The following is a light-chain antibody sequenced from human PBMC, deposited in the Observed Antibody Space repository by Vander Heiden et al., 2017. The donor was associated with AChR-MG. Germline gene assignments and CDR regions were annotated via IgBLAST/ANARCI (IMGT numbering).Light chain of an antibody. Sequence: QSALTQPRSVSVSPGPSLTISCTRTSSDVGGYNYVSWYQQHPGKATKLMIYDVSKRPSGVPDRFSGSKSGNTASLTISGLQAEDEADYYCCSYAGSFGVFGGGTKLTVL. CDR3: CSYAGSFGV. J-gene: IGLJ3*02. CDR2: DVS. V-gene: IGLV2-11*01. CDR1: SSDVGGYNY.